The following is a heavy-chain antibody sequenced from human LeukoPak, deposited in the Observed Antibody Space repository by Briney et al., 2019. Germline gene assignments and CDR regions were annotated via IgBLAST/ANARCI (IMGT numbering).Heavy chain of an antibody. Sequence: SETLSLTCTVSGGSISSYYWSWIRQPPGKGLEWIGYIYYSGSTNYNPSLKSRVTISVDTSKNQFSLKLSSVTAADTAVYYCARLGYCSSTSCLRDYYYYGMDVWGQGTTVTVSS. CDR1: GGSISSYY. CDR2: IYYSGST. V-gene: IGHV4-59*08. J-gene: IGHJ6*02. CDR3: ARLGYCSSTSCLRDYYYYGMDV. D-gene: IGHD2-2*01.